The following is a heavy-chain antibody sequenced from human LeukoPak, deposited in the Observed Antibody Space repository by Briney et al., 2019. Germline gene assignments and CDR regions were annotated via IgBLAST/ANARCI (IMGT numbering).Heavy chain of an antibody. CDR1: GGSISSGDYY. J-gene: IGHJ4*02. CDR2: IYYSGST. Sequence: QPSQTLSLTCTVSGGSISSGDYYWSWLRQPPGKGLEWIGYIYYSGSTYYNPSLKSRVTISVDTSKNQFSLKLSSVTAADTAVYYCARAPPYYDSSGYYFDYWGQGTLVTVSS. CDR3: ARAPPYYDSSGYYFDY. D-gene: IGHD3-22*01. V-gene: IGHV4-30-4*01.